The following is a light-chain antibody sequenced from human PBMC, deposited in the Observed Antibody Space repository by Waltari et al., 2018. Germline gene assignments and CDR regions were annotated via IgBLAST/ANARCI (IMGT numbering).Light chain of an antibody. V-gene: IGLV2-14*01. J-gene: IGLJ2*01. CDR1: SSYVGGHNY. CDR3: SSYTSSSV. Sequence: QSALTLPASVFGSPGKSITIPCNGTSSYVGGHNYVSWYQQHPGNAPKRMIYAVSNRPSWVSNRFSGSQSGNPASLTVSGLQTEDESDYCCSSYTSSSVFGGGTKLTVL. CDR2: AVS.